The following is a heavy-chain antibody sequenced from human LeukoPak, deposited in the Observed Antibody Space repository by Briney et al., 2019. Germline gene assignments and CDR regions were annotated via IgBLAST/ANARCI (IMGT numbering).Heavy chain of an antibody. Sequence: GGSLRLSCAASGFTFSSYAMHWVRQAPGKGLEWVAVISYDGSNKYYADSVKGRFTISRDNSKNTLYLQMNSLRAEDTAVYYCAKERRGSYLSGLDYWGQGTLVTVSS. CDR1: GFTFSSYA. J-gene: IGHJ4*02. V-gene: IGHV3-30*04. CDR2: ISYDGSNK. CDR3: AKERRGSYLSGLDY. D-gene: IGHD1-26*01.